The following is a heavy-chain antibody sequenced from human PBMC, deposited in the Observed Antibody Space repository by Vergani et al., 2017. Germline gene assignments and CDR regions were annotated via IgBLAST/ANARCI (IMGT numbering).Heavy chain of an antibody. Sequence: VQLLESGGDLVQPGGSLRLSCAASGFTFIMHAMSWIRQPPGKGLEWIGEINHSGSTNYNPSLKSRVTISVDTSKNQFSLKLSSVTAADTAVYYCATVDTAMVNYYYYGMDVWGQGTTVTVSS. CDR3: ATVDTAMVNYYYYGMDV. V-gene: IGHV4-34*08. J-gene: IGHJ6*02. CDR1: GFTFIMHA. D-gene: IGHD5-18*01. CDR2: INHSGST.